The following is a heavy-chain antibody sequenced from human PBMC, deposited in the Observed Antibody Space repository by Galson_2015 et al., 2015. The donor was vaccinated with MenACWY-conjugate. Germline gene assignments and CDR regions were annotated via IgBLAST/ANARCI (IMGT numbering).Heavy chain of an antibody. Sequence: QSGAEVTKPGESLTISCKLSGSSITSHWIGWARQMPGKGLEWMGIIFPGDSDTRYSTSFQGRVTFQVDKCIGTAYLQLSSLKASDTAMYYCARSGSGTWYFDLWGRGTLVTVSS. J-gene: IGHJ2*01. CDR1: GSSITSHW. V-gene: IGHV5-51*01. CDR2: IFPGDSDT. CDR3: ARSGSGTWYFDL. D-gene: IGHD1-26*01.